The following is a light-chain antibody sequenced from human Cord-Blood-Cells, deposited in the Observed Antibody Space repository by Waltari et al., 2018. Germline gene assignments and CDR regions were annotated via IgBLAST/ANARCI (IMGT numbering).Light chain of an antibody. Sequence: QSALTQPASVSGSPGHSITISCTGTSSDVGSYNLVSWYQQHPGKAPKPMIYGGSKRPSGVSNRFSGSKSGNTASLTISGLQAEDEADYYCCSYAGSSTWVFGGGTKLTVL. J-gene: IGLJ3*02. CDR1: SSDVGSYNL. CDR3: CSYAGSSTWV. V-gene: IGLV2-23*01. CDR2: GGS.